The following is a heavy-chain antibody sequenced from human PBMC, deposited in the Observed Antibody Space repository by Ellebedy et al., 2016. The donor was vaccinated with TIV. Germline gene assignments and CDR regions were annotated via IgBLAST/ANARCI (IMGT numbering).Heavy chain of an antibody. CDR1: GFAFSRCA. CDR2: ISYHGRNK. D-gene: IGHD2-15*01. J-gene: IGHJ4*02. Sequence: GESLKISXAASGFAFSRCAMHWVRQTPGKGLEWVVTISYHGRNKFYADAVKGRFSISRDNSMNTLYLQANSLRAEDTAVYYCARDSWGGSFLVANYFDSWGQGTLVSVSS. CDR3: ARDSWGGSFLVANYFDS. V-gene: IGHV3-30*04.